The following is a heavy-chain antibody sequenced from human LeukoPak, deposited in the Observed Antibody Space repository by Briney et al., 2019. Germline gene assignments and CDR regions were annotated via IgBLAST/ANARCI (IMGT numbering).Heavy chain of an antibody. CDR1: GYSFTNYW. V-gene: IGHV5-10-1*01. Sequence: GESLKISCRVSGYSFTNYWISWVRQMPGKGLEWMARIDPSDSYAEYSPSFQGHVTVSVDKSISTAYLHWSSLKASDTAMYYCARSGANDIVVVPANYFDYWGQGTLVTVSS. CDR2: IDPSDSYA. CDR3: ARSGANDIVVVPANYFDY. D-gene: IGHD2-2*01. J-gene: IGHJ4*02.